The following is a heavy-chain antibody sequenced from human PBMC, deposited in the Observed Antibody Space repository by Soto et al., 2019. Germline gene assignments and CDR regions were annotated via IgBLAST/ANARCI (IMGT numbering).Heavy chain of an antibody. Sequence: GGSLRLSCVASGFTFTRYYMTWVRQAPGKGLEWVASINLDGSEQLYVDSVKGRFIISRDNARSSLYLQMNSLRAEDTALYFCSRENWFQDYWGPGTLVTVSS. D-gene: IGHD3-9*01. J-gene: IGHJ4*02. CDR2: INLDGSEQ. V-gene: IGHV3-7*03. CDR3: SRENWFQDY. CDR1: GFTFTRYY.